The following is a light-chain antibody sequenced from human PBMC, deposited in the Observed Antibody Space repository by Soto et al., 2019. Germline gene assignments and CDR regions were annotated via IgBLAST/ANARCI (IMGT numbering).Light chain of an antibody. V-gene: IGKV3-15*01. CDR2: RTS. CDR1: QTVSSSY. Sequence: IVMTQSPATLSVSPWERATLSCRASQTVSSSYLAWYQQKPGQAPRLLMFRTSSRATGFPARFSGSGSGTEFNLTISSLQSEDFGVYYCQQYNNWPRATFGGGTKVDIK. J-gene: IGKJ4*01. CDR3: QQYNNWPRAT.